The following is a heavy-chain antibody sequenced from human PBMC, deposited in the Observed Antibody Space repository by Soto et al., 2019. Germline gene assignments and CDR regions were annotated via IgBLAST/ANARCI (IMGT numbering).Heavy chain of an antibody. CDR1: GFTFSSYA. Sequence: EVQLLESGGGLVQPGGSLRLSCAASGFTFSSYAMSWVRQAPGKGLEWVSAISGSGGSTYYADSVKGRFTISRDNSKNTLYLQMNSLRAEDTAVYYCAKDNPPTGIVLVPAAIDYWGQGTLVTVSS. D-gene: IGHD2-2*01. CDR2: ISGSGGST. V-gene: IGHV3-23*01. J-gene: IGHJ4*02. CDR3: AKDNPPTGIVLVPAAIDY.